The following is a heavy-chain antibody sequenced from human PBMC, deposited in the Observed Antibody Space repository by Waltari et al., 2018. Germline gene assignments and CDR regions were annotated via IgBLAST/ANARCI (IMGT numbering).Heavy chain of an antibody. CDR3: AKTIVATGAFDI. J-gene: IGHJ3*02. CDR1: GFTFSIYG. CDR2: IRYDGSNK. Sequence: QVQLVESGGGVVQPGGSLRISCAASGFTFSIYGMHWVRQAPGKGLEWVAFIRYDGSNKYYADSVKGRFTISRDNSKNTLYLQMNSLRAEDTAVYYCAKTIVATGAFDIWGQGTMVTVSS. D-gene: IGHD5-12*01. V-gene: IGHV3-30*02.